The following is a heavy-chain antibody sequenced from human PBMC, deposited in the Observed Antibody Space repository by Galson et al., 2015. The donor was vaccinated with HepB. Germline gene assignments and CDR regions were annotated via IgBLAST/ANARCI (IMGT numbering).Heavy chain of an antibody. J-gene: IGHJ4*02. D-gene: IGHD5-24*01. CDR1: GYTFTDHY. CDR2: IHPNSGVT. V-gene: IGHV1-2*02. CDR3: AREGKEMATSDY. Sequence: VKVSCKASGYTFTDHYINWVRQAPGQGLEWMGWIHPNSGVTKYAQKFQGRVTMTRDTSITTTDMELSRLNSDDTAVYYCAREGKEMATSDYWGQGTLVTVSS.